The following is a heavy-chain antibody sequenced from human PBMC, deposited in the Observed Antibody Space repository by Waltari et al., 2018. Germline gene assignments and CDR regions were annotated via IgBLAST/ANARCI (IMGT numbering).Heavy chain of an antibody. CDR3: ARQGGYCSGGSCYYYFDY. Sequence: QVQLVQSGAEVKKPGASVKVSCKASGYTFTSYYMHWVRHAPGQGLEWMGIINPSGGSTSYAQKFQGRVTMTRDTSTSTVYMELSSLRSEDTAVYYCARQGGYCSGGSCYYYFDYWGQGTLVTVSS. J-gene: IGHJ4*02. D-gene: IGHD2-15*01. CDR2: INPSGGST. V-gene: IGHV1-46*01. CDR1: GYTFTSYY.